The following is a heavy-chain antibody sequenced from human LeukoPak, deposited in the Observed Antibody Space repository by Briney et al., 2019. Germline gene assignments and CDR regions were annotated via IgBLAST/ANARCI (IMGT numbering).Heavy chain of an antibody. J-gene: IGHJ3*02. Sequence: PSETLSLTCTVSGGSISSYYWSWIRQPPGKGLEWIGYIYYSGSTNYNPSPKSRVTISVDTSKNQFSLKLSSVTAADTAVYYCARRHYYDSSGYFDIWGQGTMVTVSS. CDR1: GGSISSYY. CDR3: ARRHYYDSSGYFDI. D-gene: IGHD3-22*01. V-gene: IGHV4-59*01. CDR2: IYYSGST.